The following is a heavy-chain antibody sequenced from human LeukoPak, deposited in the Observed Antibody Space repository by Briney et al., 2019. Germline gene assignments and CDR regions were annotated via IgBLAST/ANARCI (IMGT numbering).Heavy chain of an antibody. Sequence: SVKVSCKASGGTFSSYAISWVRQAPGQGLEWMGGIIPIFGTANYAQKFQGRVTITADESTSTAYMELSSLRSEDTAVYYCARGEAATYYMDVWGKGTTVTVSS. V-gene: IGHV1-69*13. CDR3: ARGEAATYYMDV. D-gene: IGHD2-15*01. J-gene: IGHJ6*03. CDR1: GGTFSSYA. CDR2: IIPIFGTA.